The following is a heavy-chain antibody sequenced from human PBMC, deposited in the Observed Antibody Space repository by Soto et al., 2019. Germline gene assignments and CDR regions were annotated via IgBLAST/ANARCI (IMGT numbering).Heavy chain of an antibody. V-gene: IGHV3-48*01. Sequence: EVHLVESGGRLVQPGGSLRLSCAASGFRFSDYSMNWVRQAPGRGLEWVSYIRSSSFTIHYADSVEGRFAISRDNAKKSLYLQMNSLRVEETAVYYCARDDNVFWSGHVDYWGQGSLVTVSA. D-gene: IGHD3-3*01. CDR2: IRSSSFTI. J-gene: IGHJ4*02. CDR1: GFRFSDYS. CDR3: ARDDNVFWSGHVDY.